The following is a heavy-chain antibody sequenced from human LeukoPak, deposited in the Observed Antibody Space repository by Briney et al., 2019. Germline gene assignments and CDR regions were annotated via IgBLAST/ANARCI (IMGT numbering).Heavy chain of an antibody. D-gene: IGHD4/OR15-4a*01. V-gene: IGHV3-7*03. CDR1: GFTFSGHW. CDR3: AREVRGLDP. CDR2: IKQDGSEK. Sequence: GGSLRLSCEASGFTFSGHWMSWVRQAPGKGLEWVGNIKQDGSEKSYVDSVKGRLTISRDNAKNLLYLQMNSLRVEDTAVYYCAREVRGLDPWGQGTLVTVSS. J-gene: IGHJ5*02.